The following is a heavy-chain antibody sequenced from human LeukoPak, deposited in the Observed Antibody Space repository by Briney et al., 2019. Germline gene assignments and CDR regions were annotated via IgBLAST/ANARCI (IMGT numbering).Heavy chain of an antibody. D-gene: IGHD3-22*01. CDR1: GFTFSSYA. CDR3: AKGYYDRSGYATADY. V-gene: IGHV3-23*01. Sequence: GGSLRLSCAASGFTFSSYAMTWVRQAPGKGLEWVSAISGSGGCTYYADSVKARFTISRDNSKNTLYLQMSTLRAEDTAVYYCAKGYYDRSGYATADYWGQGTLVTVSS. J-gene: IGHJ4*02. CDR2: ISGSGGCT.